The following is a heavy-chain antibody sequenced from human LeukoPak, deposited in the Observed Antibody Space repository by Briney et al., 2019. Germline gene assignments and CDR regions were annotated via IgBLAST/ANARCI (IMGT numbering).Heavy chain of an antibody. J-gene: IGHJ4*02. CDR1: GFTFSSYA. Sequence: PGGSLRLSCVAPGFTFSSYAMNWVRQAPGEGLEWVSSVSGNGDSTYYADSVKGRFTISRDNSKNTLYLQMNSLRAEDTAVYYCARSGTWHGGFDYWGQGTLVTVS. V-gene: IGHV3-23*01. D-gene: IGHD6-25*01. CDR2: VSGNGDST. CDR3: ARSGTWHGGFDY.